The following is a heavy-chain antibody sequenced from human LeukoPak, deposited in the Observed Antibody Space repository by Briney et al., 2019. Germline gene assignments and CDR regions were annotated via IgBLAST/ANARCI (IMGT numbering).Heavy chain of an antibody. CDR1: GFTFSSYS. CDR2: ITSSSSYI. Sequence: PGGSLRLSCAASGFTFSSYSMNWVRQAPGKGLEWVSSITSSSSYIYYTDSVKGRFTISRDNAKNSLFLQMNSLRADDTAVYYCAREGDGYNSPIDYWGQGTLVTVSS. CDR3: AREGDGYNSPIDY. J-gene: IGHJ4*02. D-gene: IGHD5-24*01. V-gene: IGHV3-21*01.